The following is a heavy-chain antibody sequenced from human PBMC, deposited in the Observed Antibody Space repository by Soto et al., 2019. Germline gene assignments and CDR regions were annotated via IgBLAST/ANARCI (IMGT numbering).Heavy chain of an antibody. V-gene: IGHV3-23*01. J-gene: IGHJ3*02. CDR1: GFTFSSYA. Sequence: EVQLLESGGGLVQPGGSLRLSCAASGFTFSSYAMSWVRQAPGKGLEWVSAISGSGGSTYYADSVKGRFTISRDNSKNTLYLKMNSLRAEETAVYYCAKVNSSGWYFDAFDIWGQGTMVTVSS. CDR2: ISGSGGST. CDR3: AKVNSSGWYFDAFDI. D-gene: IGHD6-19*01.